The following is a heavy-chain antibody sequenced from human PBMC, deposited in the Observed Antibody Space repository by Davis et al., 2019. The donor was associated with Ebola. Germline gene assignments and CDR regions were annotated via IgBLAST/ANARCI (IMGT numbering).Heavy chain of an antibody. J-gene: IGHJ4*02. CDR1: GYTFTSYY. D-gene: IGHD3-10*01. V-gene: IGHV1-46*01. CDR2: INPSGGST. Sequence: ASVKVSCKASGYTFTSYYMHWVRQAPGQGLEWMGIINPSGGSTSYAQKFQGRVTMTRDMSTSTAYMELSSLRSEDTAVYYCAAGLLWFGELLYPNYFDYWGQGTLVTVSS. CDR3: AAGLLWFGELLYPNYFDY.